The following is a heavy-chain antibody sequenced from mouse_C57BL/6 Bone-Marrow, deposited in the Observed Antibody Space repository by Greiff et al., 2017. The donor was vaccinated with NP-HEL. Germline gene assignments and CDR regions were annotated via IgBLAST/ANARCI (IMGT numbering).Heavy chain of an antibody. Sequence: QVTLKESGPGILQPSQTLSLTCSFSGFSLSTSGMGVGWIRPPSGQGLEWLAHIWWDDDKYSNPALKSRLTTSKATSKNQVFLKIANVDTADTDTYDCARIVTTVECMDYWGQGTSVTVSS. CDR1: GFSLSTSGMG. D-gene: IGHD1-1*01. CDR2: IWWDDDK. V-gene: IGHV8-8*01. CDR3: ARIVTTVECMDY. J-gene: IGHJ4*01.